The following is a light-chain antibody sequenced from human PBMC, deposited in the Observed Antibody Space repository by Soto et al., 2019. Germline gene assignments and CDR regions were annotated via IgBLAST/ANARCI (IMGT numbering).Light chain of an antibody. CDR2: TAS. CDR3: QQSYSSPLT. Sequence: DIQLTQSPSSLSASVGDRVTITCRASQSISRHLNWFQQRPGKAPRLLIYTASSLQGGVSSTFSGGGSGTYFTLTISSLQPDDFATYYCQQSYSSPLTFGGGIKVEIK. J-gene: IGKJ4*01. CDR1: QSISRH. V-gene: IGKV1-39*01.